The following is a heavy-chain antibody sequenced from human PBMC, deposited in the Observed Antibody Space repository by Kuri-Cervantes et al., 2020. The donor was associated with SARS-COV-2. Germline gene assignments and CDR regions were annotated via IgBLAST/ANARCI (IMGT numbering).Heavy chain of an antibody. D-gene: IGHD3-3*01. Sequence: ESLKISCPVSGGSISSSSYYWGWIRQPPGKGLEWIGSIYYSGSTYYNPSLKSRVTISVDTSKNQFSLKLSSVTAADTAVYYCARVSRGYDFWSGYHHWYFDLWGRGTLVTVSS. V-gene: IGHV4-39*01. J-gene: IGHJ2*01. CDR3: ARVSRGYDFWSGYHHWYFDL. CDR1: GGSISSSSYY. CDR2: IYYSGST.